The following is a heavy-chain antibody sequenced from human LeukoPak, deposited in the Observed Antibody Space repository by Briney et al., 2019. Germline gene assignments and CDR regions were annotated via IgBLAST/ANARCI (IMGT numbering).Heavy chain of an antibody. CDR3: ARGGGYYYYMDV. J-gene: IGHJ6*03. CDR1: GFIFSSHW. Sequence: GGSLRLSCAASGFIFSSHWMTWVRQAPGKGLEFVASIKQGGSEKYYADSVKGRFTVSRDNAKNSLNLQMNSLSAGDTAVYYCARGGGYYYYMDVWGKGTTVTVSS. D-gene: IGHD4-23*01. CDR2: IKQGGSEK. V-gene: IGHV3-7*01.